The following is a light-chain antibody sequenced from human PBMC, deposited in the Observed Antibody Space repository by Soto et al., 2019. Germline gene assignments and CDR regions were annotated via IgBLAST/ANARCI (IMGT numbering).Light chain of an antibody. CDR3: SSYTGATTLVV. J-gene: IGLJ7*01. CDR1: SSDVGRYNY. V-gene: IGLV2-14*01. CDR2: EVN. Sequence: QSALTQSASVSGSPGQSITISCTGTSSDVGRYNYVAWYQQHPGVAPKLLIYEVNYRPSGVSNRFSGSKSGNTASLTISGLQTEDEADYYCSSYTGATTLVVFGGGTQLTVL.